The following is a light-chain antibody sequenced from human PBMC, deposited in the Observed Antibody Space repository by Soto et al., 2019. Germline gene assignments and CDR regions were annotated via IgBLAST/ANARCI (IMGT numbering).Light chain of an antibody. CDR1: QSVGSN. CDR2: DAS. Sequence: VMKKSASTVSVYQGERATLSCRASQSVGSNLAWYQQKPGQAPRLLIYDASARATGIPAKFSGSGSATEFTLTISSLQSEDFAVYYCQQYSDWPLYTFGQGTKVDIK. CDR3: QQYSDWPLYT. V-gene: IGKV3-15*01. J-gene: IGKJ2*01.